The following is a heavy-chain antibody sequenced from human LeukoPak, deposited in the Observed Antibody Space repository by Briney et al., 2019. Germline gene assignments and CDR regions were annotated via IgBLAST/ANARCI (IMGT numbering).Heavy chain of an antibody. D-gene: IGHD5-18*01. CDR2: IYYSGST. Sequence: SETLSLTCTVSSGSISSYYWAWIRQPPGKGLEWIGSIYYSGSTYYNPSLKSRVTIFVETSKNKFSLKVSSVTAADTAVYYCARQTWIELWHFDYWGQGALVTVSS. V-gene: IGHV4-39*01. J-gene: IGHJ4*02. CDR3: ARQTWIELWHFDY. CDR1: SGSISSYY.